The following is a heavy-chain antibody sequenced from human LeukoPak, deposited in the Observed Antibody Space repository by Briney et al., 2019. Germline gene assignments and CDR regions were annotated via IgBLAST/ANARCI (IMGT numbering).Heavy chain of an antibody. J-gene: IGHJ4*02. V-gene: IGHV1-46*01. CDR3: ARDEMRYNWNDGGNY. CDR2: INPSGGST. Sequence: ASVKVSCKASGYTFTSYYMHWVRQASGQGLEWMGIINPSGGSTSYAQKLQGRVTMTTDTSTSTAYMELRSLRSDDTAVYYCARDEMRYNWNDGGNYWGQGTLVTVSS. CDR1: GYTFTSYY. D-gene: IGHD1-20*01.